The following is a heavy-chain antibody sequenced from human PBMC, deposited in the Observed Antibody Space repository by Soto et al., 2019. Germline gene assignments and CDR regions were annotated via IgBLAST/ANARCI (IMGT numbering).Heavy chain of an antibody. CDR2: ISAYNGNT. D-gene: IGHD2-2*01. Sequence: ASVKVSCKASGYTFTSYGISWVRQAPGQGLEWMGWISAYNGNTNYAQKLQGRVTMTTDTSTSTAYMELRSLRSDDTAVYYCARALVVPPHMGGGYYYYMGVWGKGTTVTVSS. V-gene: IGHV1-18*01. CDR1: GYTFTSYG. J-gene: IGHJ6*03. CDR3: ARALVVPPHMGGGYYYYMGV.